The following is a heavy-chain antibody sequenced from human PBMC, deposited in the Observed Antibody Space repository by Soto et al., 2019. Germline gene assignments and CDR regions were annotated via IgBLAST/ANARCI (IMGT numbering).Heavy chain of an antibody. CDR3: ARGLYSSGSFDY. V-gene: IGHV4-59*01. Sequence: PSETLSLTCTVSGGSISSYYWSWIRQPPGKGLEWIGYIYYSGSTNYNPSLKSRVTISVDTSKNQFPLKLSSVTAADTAVYYCARGLYSSGSFDYWGQGTLVTVSS. CDR1: GGSISSYY. J-gene: IGHJ4*02. CDR2: IYYSGST. D-gene: IGHD6-19*01.